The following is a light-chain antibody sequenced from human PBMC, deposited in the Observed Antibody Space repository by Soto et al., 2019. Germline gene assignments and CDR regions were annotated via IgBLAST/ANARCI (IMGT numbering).Light chain of an antibody. J-gene: IGLJ3*02. V-gene: IGLV1-47*02. Sequence: QSVLTQPPSASGTPGQRVTISCSGSSSNIGRNPVYWYQQVPGTAPKLLFYTNDQRPSGVPDRFSGSKSGTSASLAISGLRSEYEADYYCAAWDDSLSGPVFGGGTKVTVL. CDR3: AAWDDSLSGPV. CDR1: SSNIGRNP. CDR2: TND.